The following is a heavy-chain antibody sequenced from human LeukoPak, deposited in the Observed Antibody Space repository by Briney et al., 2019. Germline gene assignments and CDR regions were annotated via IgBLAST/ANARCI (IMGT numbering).Heavy chain of an antibody. CDR2: IIPIFGTA. CDR3: ASRPYYYDSSGYYYGAFDI. J-gene: IGHJ3*02. CDR1: GGTFSSYA. D-gene: IGHD3-22*01. Sequence: SVKVSCKASGGTFSSYAISWVRQAPGQGLEWMGGIIPIFGTANYAQKFQGRVTITADESTSTAFMELSSLRSEDTAVYYCASRPYYYDSSGYYYGAFDIWGQGTMVTVSS. V-gene: IGHV1-69*01.